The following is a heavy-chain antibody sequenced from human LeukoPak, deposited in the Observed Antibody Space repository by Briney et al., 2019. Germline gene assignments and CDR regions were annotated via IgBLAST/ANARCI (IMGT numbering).Heavy chain of an antibody. V-gene: IGHV1-18*01. CDR1: GYTFTSYG. CDR3: ARDRVSYCGGDCYSKY. J-gene: IGHJ4*02. D-gene: IGHD2-21*02. CDR2: ISAYNGNT. Sequence: GASVKVSCKASGYTFTSYGISWVRQAPGQGLEWMGWISAYNGNTNYAQKLQGRVTMTTDTSTSTAYMELRSLRSDDTAVYYCARDRVSYCGGDCYSKYWGQGTLVTVPS.